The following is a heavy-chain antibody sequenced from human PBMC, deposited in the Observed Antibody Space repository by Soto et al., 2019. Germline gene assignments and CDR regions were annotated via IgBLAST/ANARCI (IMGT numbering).Heavy chain of an antibody. CDR3: VKDVGYGFILFDY. CDR1: GFTFSSFG. V-gene: IGHV3-23*01. Sequence: GGSLRLSCIASGFTFSSFGMTWVRQAPGKGPEWVSTVNGGGDSTHYADSVKGRFSIFRDNSKNTVYLQMNSLRAEDTAIYYCVKDVGYGFILFDYWGQGTLVTVSS. J-gene: IGHJ4*02. CDR2: VNGGGDST. D-gene: IGHD3-10*01.